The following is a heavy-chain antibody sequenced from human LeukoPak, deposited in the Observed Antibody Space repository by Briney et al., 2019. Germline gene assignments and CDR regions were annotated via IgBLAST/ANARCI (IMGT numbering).Heavy chain of an antibody. V-gene: IGHV4-4*07. D-gene: IGHD2-2*01. CDR2: IYTSGST. J-gene: IGHJ6*03. CDR1: GGSISSYY. Sequence: PSETLSLTCTVSGGSISSYYWSWIRQPARKGLEWIGRIYTSGSTNYNPSLKSRVTMSVDTSKNQFSLKLSSVTAADTAVYYCAAFSSTRRSNYYYYYMDVWGKGTTVTVSS. CDR3: AAFSSTRRSNYYYYYMDV.